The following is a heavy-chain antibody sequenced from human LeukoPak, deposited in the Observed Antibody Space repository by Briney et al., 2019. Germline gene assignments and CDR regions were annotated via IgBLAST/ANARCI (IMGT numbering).Heavy chain of an antibody. J-gene: IGHJ5*02. CDR1: GGSFSGYY. V-gene: IGHV4-34*01. D-gene: IGHD5-18*01. CDR2: INHSGST. CDR3: ARGQRTWIQLWNWFDP. Sequence: SETLSLTCAVYGGSFSGYYWSWIRQPPGKGLEWIGEINHSGSTNYNPSLKSRVTISVDTSKNQFSLKLSSVTAADTAVYYCARGQRTWIQLWNWFDPCGQGTLVTVSS.